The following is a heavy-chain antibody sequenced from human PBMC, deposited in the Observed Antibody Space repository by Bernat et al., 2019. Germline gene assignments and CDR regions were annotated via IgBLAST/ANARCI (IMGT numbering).Heavy chain of an antibody. D-gene: IGHD6-19*01. J-gene: IGHJ5*02. CDR2: ISYDGSNK. CDR3: AKGVQQWLRVSWFEA. Sequence: QVQLVESGGGVVQPGRSLRLSCAASGFTFSSYGMHWVRQAPGKGLEWVAVISYDGSNKYYADSVKGRFTISRDNSKNTLYLRMNSLRAEDTAVYYGAKGVQQWLRVSWFEAWGQGTLVTVSS. V-gene: IGHV3-30*18. CDR1: GFTFSSYG.